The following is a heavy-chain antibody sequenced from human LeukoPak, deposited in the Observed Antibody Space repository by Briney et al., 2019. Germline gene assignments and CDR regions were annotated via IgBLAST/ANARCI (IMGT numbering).Heavy chain of an antibody. Sequence: GGSLRLSCAASGFTFSNAWMSWVRQAPGKGLEWVGRIKSKTDGGTTDYAAPVKGRFTISRDNSKNTLYLQMNSLRAEDTAVYYCAKDRGSSGWFDYWGQGTLVTVSS. CDR2: IKSKTDGGTT. D-gene: IGHD6-19*01. CDR3: AKDRGSSGWFDY. J-gene: IGHJ4*02. CDR1: GFTFSNAW. V-gene: IGHV3-15*01.